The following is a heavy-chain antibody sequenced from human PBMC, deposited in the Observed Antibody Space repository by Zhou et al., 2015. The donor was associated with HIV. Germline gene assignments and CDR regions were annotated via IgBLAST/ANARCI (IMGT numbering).Heavy chain of an antibody. D-gene: IGHD6-19*01. Sequence: EVQLLESGGGSVKPGGSLSLSCTASGFAFDESFMNWVRYSPAKGLEWVSGISGTDGSTHYIDSVKGRFTIARDNSKRTVYLNMSSLRVEDTAVYYCATGHGAGWHTAGYWGQGTLVT. J-gene: IGHJ4*02. CDR3: ATGHGAGWHTAGY. V-gene: IGHV3-23*01. CDR2: ISGTDGST. CDR1: GFAFDESF.